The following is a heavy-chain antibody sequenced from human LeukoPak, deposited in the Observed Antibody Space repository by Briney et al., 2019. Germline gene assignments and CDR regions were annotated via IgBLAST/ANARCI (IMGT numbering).Heavy chain of an antibody. CDR3: ARERDTAMVLDY. D-gene: IGHD5-18*01. V-gene: IGHV1-18*01. Sequence: APVKVSCKASGYTFTSYGISWVRQAPGQGLEWMGWISAYNGNTNYAQKLQGRVTMTTDTSTSTAYMELRSLRSDDTAVYYCARERDTAMVLDYWGQGTLVTVSS. CDR2: ISAYNGNT. CDR1: GYTFTSYG. J-gene: IGHJ4*02.